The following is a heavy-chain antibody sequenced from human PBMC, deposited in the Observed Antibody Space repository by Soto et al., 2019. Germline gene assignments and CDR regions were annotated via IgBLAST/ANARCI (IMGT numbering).Heavy chain of an antibody. D-gene: IGHD3-22*01. V-gene: IGHV4-34*01. Sequence: SETLSLTCAVYGGSFSGYYWSWMRQPPGKGLEWIGEINHSGSTNYNPSLKSRVTISVDTSKNQFSLKLSSVTAADTAVYYCARVPSWAGWLLPGAYYYGMDVWRQRTTVTVSS. J-gene: IGHJ6*02. CDR2: INHSGST. CDR1: GGSFSGYY. CDR3: ARVPSWAGWLLPGAYYYGMDV.